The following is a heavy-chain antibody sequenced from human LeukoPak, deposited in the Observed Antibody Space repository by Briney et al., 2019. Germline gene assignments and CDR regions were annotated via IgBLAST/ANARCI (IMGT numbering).Heavy chain of an antibody. J-gene: IGHJ4*02. CDR3: ASIVATIHFDY. D-gene: IGHD5-12*01. CDR1: GFTFSSYA. Sequence: GGSLRLSCAASGFTFSSYAMHWVRQAPGKGLEWVAVISYDGSNKYYAGSVKGRFTISRDNSKNTLYLQMNSLRAEDTAVYYCASIVATIHFDYWGQGTLVTVSS. CDR2: ISYDGSNK. V-gene: IGHV3-30*04.